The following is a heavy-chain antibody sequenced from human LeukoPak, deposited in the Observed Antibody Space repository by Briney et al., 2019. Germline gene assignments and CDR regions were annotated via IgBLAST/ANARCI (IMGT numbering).Heavy chain of an antibody. CDR1: GYTFTSYA. Sequence: GASVKVSCKASGYTFTSYAMHWVRQAPGQRLEWMGWINAGNGNTKYSQKFQGRVTITRDTSASTAYMELSSPRSEDTAVYYCARELVRGVNSDYWGQGTLVTVSS. CDR3: ARELVRGVNSDY. J-gene: IGHJ4*02. V-gene: IGHV1-3*01. CDR2: INAGNGNT. D-gene: IGHD3-10*01.